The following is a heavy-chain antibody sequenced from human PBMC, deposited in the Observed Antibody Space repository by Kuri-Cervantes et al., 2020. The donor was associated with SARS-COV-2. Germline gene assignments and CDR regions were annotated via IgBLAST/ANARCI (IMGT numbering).Heavy chain of an antibody. J-gene: IGHJ6*02. CDR3: ARDGTDYYYGMDV. V-gene: IGHV1-69*10. CDR2: IIPSLTKT. Sequence: SVKVSCKASGGTFSSYGITWVRQAPGQGLEWMGGIIPSLTKTTYAQKFQGRVTITADKSTSTAYMELSSLRSEDTAVYYCARDGTDYYYGMDVWGQGTTVTVSS. D-gene: IGHD1-26*01. CDR1: GGTFSSYG.